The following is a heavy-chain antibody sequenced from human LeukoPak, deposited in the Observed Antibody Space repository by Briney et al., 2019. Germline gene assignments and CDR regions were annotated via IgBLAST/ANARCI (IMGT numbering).Heavy chain of an antibody. J-gene: IGHJ4*02. Sequence: GGSLRLSCTGSGFIFSNYAMQWVRQAPGKGLEWVGVTSYDGINKYYADSVKGRFVISRDNSKNMLFLQMNSLRTDETAVYYCARDVLAGTGGDYWGQGTLVTVSS. V-gene: IGHV3-30*09. CDR1: GFIFSNYA. D-gene: IGHD6-13*01. CDR2: TSYDGINK. CDR3: ARDVLAGTGGDY.